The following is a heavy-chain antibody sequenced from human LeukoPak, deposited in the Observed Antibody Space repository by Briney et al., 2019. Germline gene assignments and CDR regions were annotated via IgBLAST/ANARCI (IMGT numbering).Heavy chain of an antibody. D-gene: IGHD6-13*01. V-gene: IGHV3-74*01. CDR3: AREPTYTSSWYATCDY. J-gene: IGHJ4*02. Sequence: GGSLRLSCAASGFTFSNYWMHWVRQAPGKGLVWVSRIYNDGSSTSYADSVKGRFTISRDNAKSTLYLQMNSLRAEDMAVYYCAREPTYTSSWYATCDYWGQGIQVTVSS. CDR2: IYNDGSST. CDR1: GFTFSNYW.